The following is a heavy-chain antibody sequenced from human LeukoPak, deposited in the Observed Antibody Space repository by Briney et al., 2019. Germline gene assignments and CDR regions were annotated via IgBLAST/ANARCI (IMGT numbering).Heavy chain of an antibody. CDR3: ARANFLYCSSSTCLFDY. Sequence: ASVKVSCKASGYTFTDHYMHWVRQAPGQGFECMGWINPNDGDTNYAQKFQGRVTMTRDTSISTAHMEVSRLRSDDTAVYYCARANFLYCSSSTCLFDYWGQGTLVTVSS. CDR1: GYTFTDHY. CDR2: INPNDGDT. J-gene: IGHJ4*02. V-gene: IGHV1-2*02. D-gene: IGHD2-2*01.